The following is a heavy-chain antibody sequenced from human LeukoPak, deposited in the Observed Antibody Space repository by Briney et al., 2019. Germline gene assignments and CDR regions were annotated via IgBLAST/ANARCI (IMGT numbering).Heavy chain of an antibody. V-gene: IGHV1-8*03. CDR3: ARGNVLRFLEWLFSAFDI. CDR1: GYTFTSYD. D-gene: IGHD3-3*01. Sequence: ASVKVSCKASGYTFTSYDINWMRQATGQGLEWMGWMNPNSGNTGYAQKFQGRVTITRNTSISTAYMELSSLRSEDTAVYYCARGNVLRFLEWLFSAFDIWGQGTMVTVSS. CDR2: MNPNSGNT. J-gene: IGHJ3*02.